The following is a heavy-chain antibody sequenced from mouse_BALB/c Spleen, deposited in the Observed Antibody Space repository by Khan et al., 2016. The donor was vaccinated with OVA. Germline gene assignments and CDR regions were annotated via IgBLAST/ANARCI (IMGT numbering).Heavy chain of an antibody. CDR2: ISYDGSN. V-gene: IGHV3-6*02. CDR3: TRDKNYDGYRAN. D-gene: IGHD1-2*01. J-gene: IGHJ3*01. CDR1: GYSITSGYY. Sequence: VQLKESGPGLVKPSQSLSLTCSVTGYSITSGYYWNWIRQFPGNKLEWMGYISYDGSNNYNPSLKNRISITRDTSENQFFLTLNSVTTEDTATYYCTRDKNYDGYRANWGKGTLVTVSA.